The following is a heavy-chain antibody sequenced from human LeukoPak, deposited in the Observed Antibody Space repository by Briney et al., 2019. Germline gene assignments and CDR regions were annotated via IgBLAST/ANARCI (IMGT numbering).Heavy chain of an antibody. V-gene: IGHV3-21*01. CDR2: ISGSSGYI. D-gene: IGHD1-1*01. CDR3: ARNEWGSYYFDY. Sequence: GGSLRLSCAASGYTFNSYSVNWVRQAPGKGLEWVSSISGSSGYIYYADSVKGRFTISRDNAKNSLYLQMNSLRAEDTAVYYCARNEWGSYYFDYWGQGTLVTVSS. CDR1: GYTFNSYS. J-gene: IGHJ4*02.